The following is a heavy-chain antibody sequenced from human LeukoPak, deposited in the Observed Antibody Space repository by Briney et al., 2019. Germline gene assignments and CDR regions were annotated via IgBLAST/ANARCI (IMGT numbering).Heavy chain of an antibody. D-gene: IGHD2-8*01. CDR3: ARLGCLTGVCYSNWFFDL. J-gene: IGHJ2*01. Sequence: GESLKISCKGSGYRFTSYWIVWVRQMPGEGLEWMGIFYPGDSESRYSPSFQGQVTISADTSINTAYMQWSSLKASDTAIYYCARLGCLTGVCYSNWFFDLWGRGTLVTVSS. CDR1: GYRFTSYW. CDR2: FYPGDSES. V-gene: IGHV5-51*01.